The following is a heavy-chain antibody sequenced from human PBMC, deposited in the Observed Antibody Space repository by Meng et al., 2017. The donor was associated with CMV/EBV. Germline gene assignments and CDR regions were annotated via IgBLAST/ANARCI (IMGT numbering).Heavy chain of an antibody. CDR1: GFTFSSYS. D-gene: IGHD2-2*01. Sequence: GGSLRLSCAASGFTFSSYSMNWVRQAPGKGLEWVSYISSSSSTIYYADSVKGRFTLSRDNAKNSLYLQMNSLRAEDTAVYYCAREDIVVVPAASYYGMDVWGQGTTVTVSS. CDR3: AREDIVVVPAASYYGMDV. V-gene: IGHV3-48*04. CDR2: ISSSSSTI. J-gene: IGHJ6*02.